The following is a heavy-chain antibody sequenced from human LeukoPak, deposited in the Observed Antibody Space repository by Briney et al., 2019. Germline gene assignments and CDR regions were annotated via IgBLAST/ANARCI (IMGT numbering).Heavy chain of an antibody. V-gene: IGHV4-34*01. J-gene: IGHJ4*02. CDR1: GGSFSGYY. CDR2: IYYSGST. CDR3: ARGLTYYDILTGYYPHPYFDY. Sequence: SETLSLTCAVYGGSFSGYYWGWIRQPPGKGLEWIGSIYYSGSTNYNPSLKSRVTISVDTSKNQFSLKLSSVTAADTAVYYCARGLTYYDILTGYYPHPYFDYWGQGTLVTVSS. D-gene: IGHD3-9*01.